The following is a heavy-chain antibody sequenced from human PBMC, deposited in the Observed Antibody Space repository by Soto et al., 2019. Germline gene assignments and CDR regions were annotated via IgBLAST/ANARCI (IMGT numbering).Heavy chain of an antibody. Sequence: QVQLVESGGGVVQPGRSLRLSCAASGFTFSSHAMHWVRQAPGKGLEWVAVISYDGSNKYSADSVKGRFTISRDNYKKTLYLQMNSLRGEDKAVYYCARDGGPREMANIARGYFFYGMDVWGQGTTVTVSS. D-gene: IGHD3-16*01. J-gene: IGHJ6*02. V-gene: IGHV3-30-3*01. CDR1: GFTFSSHA. CDR3: ARDGGPREMANIARGYFFYGMDV. CDR2: ISYDGSNK.